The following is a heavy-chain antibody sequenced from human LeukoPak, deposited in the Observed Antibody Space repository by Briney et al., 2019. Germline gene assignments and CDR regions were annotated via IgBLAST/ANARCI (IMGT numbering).Heavy chain of an antibody. J-gene: IGHJ4*02. V-gene: IGHV3-21*01. D-gene: IGHD2-21*02. CDR2: ISSGGKYI. Sequence: GGSLRLSCAASGFTFSSYSMNWVRQAPGKGLEWVSSISSGGKYIYDADSVKGRFTVSRDNAKNSLYLQMNSLRAEDTAVYYCARDYFYCGGDFFVDDWGQGTLVTVSS. CDR3: ARDYFYCGGDFFVDD. CDR1: GFTFSSYS.